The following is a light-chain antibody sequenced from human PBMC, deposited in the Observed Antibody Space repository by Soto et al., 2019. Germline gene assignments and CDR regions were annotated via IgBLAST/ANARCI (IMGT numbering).Light chain of an antibody. Sequence: QSVLTQPPSVSAAPGQTVTISCSGGTSNIGHNYVSWYQQLPGTAPTLLIYGNDKRPSGISDRFSGSKSGTSATLAITGLQTGDEADYYCATWDTNLSAVFGGGTKLTVL. V-gene: IGLV1-51*01. CDR3: ATWDTNLSAV. CDR1: TSNIGHNY. CDR2: GND. J-gene: IGLJ3*02.